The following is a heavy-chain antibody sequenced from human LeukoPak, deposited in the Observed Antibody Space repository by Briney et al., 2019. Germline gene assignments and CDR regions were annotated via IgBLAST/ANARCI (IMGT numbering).Heavy chain of an antibody. V-gene: IGHV3-9*01. CDR3: AKDVRVRAVAYDAFDI. J-gene: IGHJ3*02. D-gene: IGHD6-19*01. CDR1: GFTFDDYA. CDR2: ISWNSGSI. Sequence: GGSLRLSCAASGFTFDDYAMHWFRQAPGKGLEWVSGISWNSGSIGYADSVKGRFTISRDNAKNSLYLQMNSLRAEDTALYYCAKDVRVRAVAYDAFDIWGQGTMVTVSS.